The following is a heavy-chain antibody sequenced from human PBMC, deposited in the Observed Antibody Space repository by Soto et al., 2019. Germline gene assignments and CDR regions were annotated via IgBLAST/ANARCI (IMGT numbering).Heavy chain of an antibody. CDR3: ATRHEREHAYDV. Sequence: GVPKRHSCTASRLNVIGKNYVARIHQAPGKGLEWVSALYDVDGSFYSDSVKGRFTTSSDSSKTTVYLQMNDLRPADTAVYYCATRHEREHAYDVLGQGTTVTGFS. D-gene: IGHD1-1*01. CDR1: RLNVIGKNY. J-gene: IGHJ3*01. V-gene: IGHV3-53*01. CDR2: LYDVDGS.